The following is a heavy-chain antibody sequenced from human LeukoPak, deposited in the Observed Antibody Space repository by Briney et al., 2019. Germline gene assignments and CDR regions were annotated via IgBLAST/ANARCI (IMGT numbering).Heavy chain of an antibody. J-gene: IGHJ3*02. V-gene: IGHV5-51*01. CDR3: ASRRNWNDGAFHI. Sequence: GESLKISCKGSGYSFTNYWIGWVRQMPGKGLEWMGIIYPGDSDTRYSPSFQGQVTISADKSISTAYLQWSSLKASDTAMYYCASRRNWNDGAFHIWGHGTMVTVSP. D-gene: IGHD1-1*01. CDR2: IYPGDSDT. CDR1: GYSFTNYW.